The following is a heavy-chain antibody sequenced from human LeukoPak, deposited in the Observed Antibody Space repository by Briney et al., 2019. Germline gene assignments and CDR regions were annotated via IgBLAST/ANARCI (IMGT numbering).Heavy chain of an antibody. CDR1: GGSISSSSYY. Sequence: SETLSLTCTVSGGSISSSSYYWGWIRQPPGKGLEWIGSISYSGTTYYNPSLKSRVTVSVDTSKNQFSLKLSSVTAADTAVYYCARHINWFDPWGQGTLVTVSS. CDR3: ARHINWFDP. J-gene: IGHJ5*02. CDR2: ISYSGTT. V-gene: IGHV4-39*01.